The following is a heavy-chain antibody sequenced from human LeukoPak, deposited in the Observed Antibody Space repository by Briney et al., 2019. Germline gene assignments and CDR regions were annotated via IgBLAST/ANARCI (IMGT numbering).Heavy chain of an antibody. CDR3: ARLSTVTTSFDY. V-gene: IGHV4-61*02. J-gene: IGHJ4*02. Sequence: PSQTLSLTCSVSGGSISSGSYYWSWIRQPAGKGLEWIGRIYTSGTTHYNPSLKSRVTMSVDTSKNQFSLKLSSVPAADTAVYYCARLSTVTTSFDYWGQGTLVTVSS. D-gene: IGHD4-17*01. CDR1: GGSISSGSYY. CDR2: IYTSGTT.